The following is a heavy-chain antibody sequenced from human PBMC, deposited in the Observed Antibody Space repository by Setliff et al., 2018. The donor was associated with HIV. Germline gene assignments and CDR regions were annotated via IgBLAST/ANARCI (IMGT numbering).Heavy chain of an antibody. D-gene: IGHD6-13*01. J-gene: IGHJ4*02. CDR2: INPDSRGT. CDR1: GYAFTDYS. V-gene: IGHV1-2*06. CDR3: ARGVKGIATTGKYYFDY. Sequence: ASVKVSCKTSGYAFTDYSIHWVRQAPGQGLEWVGRINPDSRGTNYAQTFQGRVTMTRDTSVSTAYMALSRLKSDDTAVFYCARGVKGIATTGKYYFDYWGQGTLVTVSS.